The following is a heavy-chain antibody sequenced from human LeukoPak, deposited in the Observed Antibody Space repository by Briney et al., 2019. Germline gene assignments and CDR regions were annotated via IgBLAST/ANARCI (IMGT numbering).Heavy chain of an antibody. Sequence: ASVKVSCKVSGYTLTELSMHWVRQAPGKGLEWMGGFDPEDGETIYAQKFQGRVTMTEDTSTDTAYMELSSLRSDDTAVYYCARGAYCGGDCSSSDAFDIWGQGTMVTVSS. CDR1: GYTLTELS. J-gene: IGHJ3*02. V-gene: IGHV1-24*01. CDR3: ARGAYCGGDCSSSDAFDI. D-gene: IGHD2-21*02. CDR2: FDPEDGET.